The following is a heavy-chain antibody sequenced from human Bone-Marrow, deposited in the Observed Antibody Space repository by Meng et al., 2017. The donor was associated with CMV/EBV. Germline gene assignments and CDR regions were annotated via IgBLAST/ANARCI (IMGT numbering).Heavy chain of an antibody. CDR1: GFAFSRYW. D-gene: IGHD2-2*01. V-gene: IGHV3-7*01. Sequence: GEYLKISCAASGFAFSRYWMSWVRQAPGKGLQLLGEIRDDGSEAYYVGSVQGRFTMSRDNAKNSMYLQMNTMRAEDTAVYYCARCRYCSSTSCYCYFDYWGQGTLVTVSS. CDR3: ARCRYCSSTSCYCYFDY. J-gene: IGHJ4*02. CDR2: IRDDGSEA.